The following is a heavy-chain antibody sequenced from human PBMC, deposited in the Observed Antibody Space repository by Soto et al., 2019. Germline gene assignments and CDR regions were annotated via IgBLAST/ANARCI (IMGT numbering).Heavy chain of an antibody. CDR3: ARIVRGIVITYYYMDV. CDR2: IFYSGST. CDR1: GGSISSSSYY. D-gene: IGHD2-21*01. V-gene: IGHV4-39*01. Sequence: QVQLQESGPGLVKPSETLSLTCTVSGGSISSSSYYWGWIRQPPGKGLEWFGSIFYSGSTYYNPYLQSRVTISVDTSTNQFSLKLRSVTAADTAVYYCARIVRGIVITYYYMDVWGKGTTVTVSS. J-gene: IGHJ6*03.